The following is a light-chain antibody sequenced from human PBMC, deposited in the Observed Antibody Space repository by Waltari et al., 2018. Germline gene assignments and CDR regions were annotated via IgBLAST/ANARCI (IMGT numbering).Light chain of an antibody. V-gene: IGKV1-39*01. Sequence: DIQMTQSPSSLSASAGDSVTTTCRSSQRISSFLNWYQQKPGKAPKLLIYAASNLHSGVPSRFSGSGSGTDFTLTISSLQPEDFATYYCQQSYTTPFTFGPGTTVDVK. J-gene: IGKJ3*01. CDR3: QQSYTTPFT. CDR1: QRISSF. CDR2: AAS.